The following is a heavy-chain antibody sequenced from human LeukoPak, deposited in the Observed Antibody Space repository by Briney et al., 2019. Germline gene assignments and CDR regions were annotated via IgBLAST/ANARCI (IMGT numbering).Heavy chain of an antibody. D-gene: IGHD3-22*01. Sequence: ALSLTCTVSGGSISSYYWSWVRHPPGKALEWLALIDWDDDKYSSTSLKTSLTISKDTSKNQVVLTMTNMDPVDTATYYCARVHSSGYYMDFDYWGQGTLVTVSS. V-gene: IGHV2-70*18. CDR3: ARVHSSGYYMDFDY. J-gene: IGHJ4*02. CDR2: IDWDDDK. CDR1: GGSISSYYW.